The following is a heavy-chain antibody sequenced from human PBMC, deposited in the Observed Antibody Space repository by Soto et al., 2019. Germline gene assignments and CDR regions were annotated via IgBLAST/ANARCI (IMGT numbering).Heavy chain of an antibody. V-gene: IGHV1-18*01. Sequence: ASVKVSCKASGYTFTSYGISWVRQAPGQGLEWMGWISAYNGNTNYAQKLQGRVTMTTDTSTSTAYMELRSLRSDDTAVYYCARGQIYDSSGYYPYYFDYWGQGTLVTVSS. CDR2: ISAYNGNT. D-gene: IGHD3-22*01. CDR3: ARGQIYDSSGYYPYYFDY. J-gene: IGHJ4*02. CDR1: GYTFTSYG.